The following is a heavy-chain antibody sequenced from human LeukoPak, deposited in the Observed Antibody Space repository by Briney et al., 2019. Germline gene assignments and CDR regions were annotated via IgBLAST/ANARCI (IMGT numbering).Heavy chain of an antibody. J-gene: IGHJ6*02. V-gene: IGHV1-2*02. CDR2: INPNSGGT. CDR1: GYTFTSYY. CDR3: ARVVVATKKSWRYYYYGMDV. D-gene: IGHD5-12*01. Sequence: ASVKVSCKASGYTFTSYYMHWVRQAPGQGLEWMGWINPNSGGTNYAQKFQGRVTMTRDTSISTAYMELSGLRSDDTAVYYCARVVVATKKSWRYYYYGMDVWGQGTTVTVSS.